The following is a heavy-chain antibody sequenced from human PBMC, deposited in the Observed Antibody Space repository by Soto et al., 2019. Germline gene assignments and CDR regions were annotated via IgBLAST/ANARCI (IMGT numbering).Heavy chain of an antibody. CDR2: ISGGSSVT. Sequence: GGSMRFACTPSVHSFCDYAMTWVRATLWKGLEWVSTISGGSSVTYYGDSVKGRFTISRDNAKKTLFLQLNRLSAEDTATYYCAKVLSKNYYYPFDFWGQGTQVTVS. CDR1: VHSFCDYA. CDR3: AKVLSKNYYYPFDF. D-gene: IGHD3-10*01. V-gene: IGHV3-23*01. J-gene: IGHJ4*02.